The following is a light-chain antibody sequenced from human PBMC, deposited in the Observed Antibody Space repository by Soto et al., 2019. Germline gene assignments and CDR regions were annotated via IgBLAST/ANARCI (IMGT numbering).Light chain of an antibody. J-gene: IGKJ1*01. V-gene: IGKV3-20*01. CDR2: GAS. CDR1: QSVDTTF. CDR3: QQYMSSVT. Sequence: EIVLTQSPGSLSLSPGQRATLSCRASQSVDTTFFAWYQKKPGQAPRLLIYGASERATGIPGRFSGSGSGTDLNLIIRRLEPEDFAVYYCQQYMSSVTFGQGTKVEIK.